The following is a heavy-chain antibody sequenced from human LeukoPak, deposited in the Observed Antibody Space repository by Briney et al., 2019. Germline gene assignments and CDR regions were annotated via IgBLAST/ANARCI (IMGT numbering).Heavy chain of an antibody. J-gene: IGHJ4*02. CDR1: GGSISSSSYY. V-gene: IGHV4-39*07. D-gene: IGHD3-10*01. Sequence: SSETLSLTCTVSGGSISSSSYYWGWIRQPPGKGLEWTGSIYYSGITYYNPSLRSRVTISVDTSKNQFSLEVSSVTAADTAVYYCARSGYYGSGENDYWGQGTLVTVSS. CDR2: IYYSGIT. CDR3: ARSGYYGSGENDY.